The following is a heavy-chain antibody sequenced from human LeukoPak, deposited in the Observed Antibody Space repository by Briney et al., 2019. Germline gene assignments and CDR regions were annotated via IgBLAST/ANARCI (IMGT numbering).Heavy chain of an antibody. CDR3: ARDSGYYYSPSDY. Sequence: ASVKVSCKPSGYTFMNYGIIWVRQAPGQGLEWMGWISAYNGNTNFAQKLQDRVTMTTDTSTTTAYMELRSLRSDDTAVYYCARDSGYYYSPSDYWGQGTLVTVSS. D-gene: IGHD1-26*01. V-gene: IGHV1-18*04. J-gene: IGHJ4*02. CDR2: ISAYNGNT. CDR1: GYTFMNYG.